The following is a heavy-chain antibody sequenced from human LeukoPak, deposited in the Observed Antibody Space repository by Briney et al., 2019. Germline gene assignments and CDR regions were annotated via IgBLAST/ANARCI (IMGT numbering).Heavy chain of an antibody. CDR1: GYTFSGYY. D-gene: IGHD3-22*01. CDR2: INPNSGGT. CDR3: ARDYYYDSSGYTPFDY. Sequence: GASLKVSCKASGYTFSGYYMHWVRQAPGQGLEWMGWINPNSGGTNYAQKFQGRVTMTRDTSISTAYMELSRLRSDDTAVYYCARDYYYDSSGYTPFDYWGQGMLVTVSS. V-gene: IGHV1-2*02. J-gene: IGHJ4*02.